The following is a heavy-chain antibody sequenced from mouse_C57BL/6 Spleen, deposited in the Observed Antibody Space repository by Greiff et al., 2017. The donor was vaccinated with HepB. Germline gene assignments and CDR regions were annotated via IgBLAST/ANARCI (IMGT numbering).Heavy chain of an antibody. Sequence: VQLQQPGAELVKPGASVKLSCKASGYTFTSYWMHWVKQRPGQGLEWIGMIHPNSGSTNYNEKFKSKATLTVDKSSSTAYMQLSSLTSEDSAVYYCATPFTTVVANYFDYWGQGTTLTVSS. J-gene: IGHJ2*01. CDR3: ATPFTTVVANYFDY. CDR2: IHPNSGST. CDR1: GYTFTSYW. D-gene: IGHD1-1*01. V-gene: IGHV1-64*01.